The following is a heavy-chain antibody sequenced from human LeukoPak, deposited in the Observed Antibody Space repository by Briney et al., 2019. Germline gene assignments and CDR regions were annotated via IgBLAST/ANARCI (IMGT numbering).Heavy chain of an antibody. Sequence: SETLSLTCTVSGGSISSYYWCWIRQPPGKGLEWIGYIYYSGSTNYNPSLRSRVTISVDTSKNQFSLKLSSVTAADTAVYYCVGGYDYYFDYWGQGTLVTVSS. J-gene: IGHJ4*02. D-gene: IGHD5-12*01. V-gene: IGHV4-59*08. CDR2: IYYSGST. CDR3: VGGYDYYFDY. CDR1: GGSISSYY.